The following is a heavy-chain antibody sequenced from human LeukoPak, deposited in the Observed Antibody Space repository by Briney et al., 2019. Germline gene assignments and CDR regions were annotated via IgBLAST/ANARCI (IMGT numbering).Heavy chain of an antibody. CDR2: IRWDGGSR. D-gene: IGHD6-13*01. Sequence: GGSMRLSCAASGFTFAVYTMHWVRHAPRKVLEWVSLIRWDGGSRYYAESVKGRFTISKDNSKNSLYLQMNSLRTEDTALYYCAKGGASSSWSPLDYWGQGTLVTVSS. J-gene: IGHJ4*02. CDR3: AKGGASSSWSPLDY. CDR1: GFTFAVYT. V-gene: IGHV3-43*01.